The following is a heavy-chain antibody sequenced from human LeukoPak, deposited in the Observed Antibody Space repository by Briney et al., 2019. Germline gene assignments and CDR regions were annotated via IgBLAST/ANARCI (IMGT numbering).Heavy chain of an antibody. D-gene: IGHD2-15*01. CDR2: ISSSSSTI. CDR3: ASRKQWDMIDY. Sequence: GGSLRLSCAASGFTFSSYSMNWVRQAPGKGLEWVSYISSSSSTIYYADSVKGRFTISRDNAKNSLYLQMNSLRAEDTAVYYCASRKQWDMIDYWGQGTLVTVSS. J-gene: IGHJ4*02. CDR1: GFTFSSYS. V-gene: IGHV3-48*01.